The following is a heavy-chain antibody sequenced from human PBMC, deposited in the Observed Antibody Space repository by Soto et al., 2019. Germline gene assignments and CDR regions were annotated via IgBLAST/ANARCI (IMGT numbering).Heavy chain of an antibody. CDR2: ISSSSSYI. V-gene: IGHV3-21*01. CDR3: AREYGDGGYYYGMDV. CDR1: GFTFRSYS. Sequence: PGGSLRLSCAASGFTFRSYSMNWVRQAPGKGLEWVSSISSSSSYIYYADSVKGRFTISRDNAKNSLYLQMNSLRAEDTAVYYCAREYGDGGYYYGMDVWGQGTTVTVSS. J-gene: IGHJ6*02. D-gene: IGHD4-17*01.